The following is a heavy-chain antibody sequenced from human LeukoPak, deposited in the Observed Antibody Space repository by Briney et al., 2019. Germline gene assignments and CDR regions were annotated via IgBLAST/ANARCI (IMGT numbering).Heavy chain of an antibody. CDR1: GGSISSYY. CDR3: ARVSLVSSGLSTFDY. CDR2: IYYSGST. D-gene: IGHD6-19*01. V-gene: IGHV4-59*01. J-gene: IGHJ4*02. Sequence: PSETLSLTCTVSGGSISSYYWSWIRQPPGKGLEWIGYIYYSGSTNYNPSLKSRVTISVDTSKNQFSLKLSSVTAADTAVYYCARVSLVSSGLSTFDYWGQGTLVTVSS.